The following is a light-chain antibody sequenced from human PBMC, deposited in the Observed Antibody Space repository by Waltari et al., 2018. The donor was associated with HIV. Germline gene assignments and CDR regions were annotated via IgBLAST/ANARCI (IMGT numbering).Light chain of an antibody. CDR3: QQFQTFPLT. CDR2: EAS. J-gene: IGKJ4*01. CDR1: QGITNA. Sequence: AIQLTQSPSSLSASVGDRDTITCRTSQGITNAIAWYQQRPGKPPKLLIYEASNLDSGVPSRFSGSGSGTDFTLTISSLQPEDFATYYCQQFQTFPLTFGGGTNIEIK. V-gene: IGKV1-13*02.